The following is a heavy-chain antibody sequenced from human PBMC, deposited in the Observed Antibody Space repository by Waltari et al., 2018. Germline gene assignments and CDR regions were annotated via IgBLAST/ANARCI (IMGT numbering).Heavy chain of an antibody. Sequence: QLQLQESGPGLVKPSETLSLTCTVSGGSISSSSYYWGWIRQPPGKGLEWIGSIYYSGSTYYNPSLKSRVTISVDTSKNQFSLKLSSVTAADTAVYYCARHPDINYYYYMDVWGKGTTVTVSS. CDR2: IYYSGST. J-gene: IGHJ6*03. V-gene: IGHV4-39*01. CDR1: GGSISSSSYY. CDR3: ARHPDINYYYYMDV. D-gene: IGHD3-9*01.